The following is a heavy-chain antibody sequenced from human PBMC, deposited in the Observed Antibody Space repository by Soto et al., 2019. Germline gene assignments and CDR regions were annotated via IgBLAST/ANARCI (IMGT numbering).Heavy chain of an antibody. Sequence: GGSLRLSCAASGFTFSSYGMHWVRQAPGKGLEWVAVIWYDGSNKYYADSVKGRFTISRDNSKNTLYLQMNSLRAEDTDVYYCARIYDSSGRNYRGAFDIWGQGTMVTVSS. D-gene: IGHD3-22*01. V-gene: IGHV3-33*01. CDR3: ARIYDSSGRNYRGAFDI. CDR2: IWYDGSNK. CDR1: GFTFSSYG. J-gene: IGHJ3*02.